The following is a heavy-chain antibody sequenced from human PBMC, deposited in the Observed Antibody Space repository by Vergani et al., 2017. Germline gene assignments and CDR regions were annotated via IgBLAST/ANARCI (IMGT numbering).Heavy chain of an antibody. CDR1: GYTFTAYY. CDR3: ARGPPLTGFFDY. V-gene: IGHV1-46*03. Sequence: QVPLVQSGAEVGKPGASVKISCKASGYTFTAYYIHWVRQAPEQGLEWVGVISPDGFSTFYAQKFQGRVTITRDTSTSTVYVEVTSLRSDDTAVYYCARGPPLTGFFDYWGQGTLVTVSS. CDR2: ISPDGFST. D-gene: IGHD3-9*01. J-gene: IGHJ4*02.